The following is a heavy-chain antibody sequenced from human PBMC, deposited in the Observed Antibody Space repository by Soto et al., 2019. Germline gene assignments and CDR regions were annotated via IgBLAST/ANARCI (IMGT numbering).Heavy chain of an antibody. CDR1: GFTVSGNY. CDR2: IYTGGST. D-gene: IGHD3-3*01. CDR3: ARDLYYDFWSGYYDGSGMDV. J-gene: IGHJ6*02. V-gene: IGHV3-66*01. Sequence: EVQLVESGGGLVQPGGSLRLSCAASGFTVSGNYMNWVRQAPGKGLEWVSIIYTGGSTNYADSVKGRFTISRDNSKNTLYLQMNSLRAEDTAVYYCARDLYYDFWSGYYDGSGMDVWGQGTTVTVSS.